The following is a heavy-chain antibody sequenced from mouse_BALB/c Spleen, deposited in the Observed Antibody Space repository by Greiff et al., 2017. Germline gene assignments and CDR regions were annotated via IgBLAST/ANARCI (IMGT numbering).Heavy chain of an antibody. D-gene: IGHD2-3*01. V-gene: IGHV5-15*02. J-gene: IGHJ3*01. Sequence: EVKLMESGGGLVQPGGSRKLSCAASGFTFSDYGMAWVRQAPGKGPEWVAFISNLAYSIYYADTVTGRFTISRENAKNTLYLEMSSLRSEDTAMYYCARVDGYYAWFAYWGQGTLVTVSA. CDR1: GFTFSDYG. CDR3: ARVDGYYAWFAY. CDR2: ISNLAYSI.